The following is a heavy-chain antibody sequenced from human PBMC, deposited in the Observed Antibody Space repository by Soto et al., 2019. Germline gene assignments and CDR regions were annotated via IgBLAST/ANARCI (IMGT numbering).Heavy chain of an antibody. Sequence: EVQLVESGGGLVQPGGSLRLSCAASGFTVSSKYMSWVRQAPGKGLEWVSLIQSGGPTYYADSVKARFTISRDTSENTVHLQMVSLGAEATAVYYCARDYVLCDGGRCYGVPLDVWGEGTMVTVSS. CDR1: GFTVSSKY. CDR3: ARDYVLCDGGRCYGVPLDV. J-gene: IGHJ6*04. CDR2: IQSGGPT. V-gene: IGHV3-66*01. D-gene: IGHD2-15*01.